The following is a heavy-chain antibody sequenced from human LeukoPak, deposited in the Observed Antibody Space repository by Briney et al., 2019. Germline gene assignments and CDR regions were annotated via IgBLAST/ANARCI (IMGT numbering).Heavy chain of an antibody. J-gene: IGHJ4*02. CDR1: GFTFSSNP. V-gene: IGHV3-23*01. CDR3: ATTKQARRYFDY. D-gene: IGHD1-1*01. Sequence: GGCLRLACAGSGFTFSSNPLSWVRQAPGKWREWVSAINPSGGNTYYADSVRGRFTISRDNSKNTLYLQMSTLRAEDTGVYYCATTKQARRYFDYWGQGTLVTVSS. CDR2: INPSGGNT.